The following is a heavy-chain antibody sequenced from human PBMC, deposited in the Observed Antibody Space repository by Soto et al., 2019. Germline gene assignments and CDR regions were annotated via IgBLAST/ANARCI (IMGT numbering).Heavy chain of an antibody. J-gene: IGHJ4*02. CDR1: GFTFSSYA. CDR2: ISGSGSST. Sequence: EVQLLESGGGLVQPGGSLRLSCAASGFTFSSYAMTWVRQAPGKGLEWVSSISGSGSSTYYADSVKGQFTISRDNSKNTLYLQMNSPRAKDTALYYCAKDRQYSSSSSRGGFDYWGQGTLVTVSS. D-gene: IGHD6-6*01. CDR3: AKDRQYSSSSSRGGFDY. V-gene: IGHV3-23*01.